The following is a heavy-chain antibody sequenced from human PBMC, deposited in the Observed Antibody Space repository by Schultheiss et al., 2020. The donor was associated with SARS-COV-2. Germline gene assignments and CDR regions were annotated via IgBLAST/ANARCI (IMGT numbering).Heavy chain of an antibody. CDR3: AKGMTTKSYFDY. Sequence: GGSLRLSCAASGFTFSDYYMSWIRQAPGKGLEWVSYISSSGSTIYYADSVKGRFTISRDNAKNSLFLQMNSLRVEDTAVYYCAKGMTTKSYFDYWGQGTLVTVSS. V-gene: IGHV3-11*01. D-gene: IGHD4-11*01. J-gene: IGHJ4*02. CDR2: ISSSGSTI. CDR1: GFTFSDYY.